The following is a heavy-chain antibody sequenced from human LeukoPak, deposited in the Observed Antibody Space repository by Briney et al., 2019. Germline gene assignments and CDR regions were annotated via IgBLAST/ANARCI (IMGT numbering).Heavy chain of an antibody. D-gene: IGHD3-16*01. J-gene: IGHJ4*02. CDR2: ISGSGGST. Sequence: GGSLRLSCAASGLTFSSYAMSWVRQAPGKGLEWVSAISGSGGSTYYADSVKGRFTISRDNSKNTLYLQMNSLRAEDTAVYYCAKSFYDYVWGSYPSDYWGQGTLVTVSS. V-gene: IGHV3-23*01. CDR1: GLTFSSYA. CDR3: AKSFYDYVWGSYPSDY.